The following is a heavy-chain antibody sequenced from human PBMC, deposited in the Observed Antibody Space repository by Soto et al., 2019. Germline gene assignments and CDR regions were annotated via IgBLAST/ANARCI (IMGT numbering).Heavy chain of an antibody. Sequence: PGGSLRLSCAASGFTFSSYSMNWVRQAPGKGLEWVSSISSSSSYIYYADSVKGRFTISRDNAKNSLYLQMNSLRAEDTAVYYCARARGTSLNDAFDIWGQGTMLTVSS. D-gene: IGHD2-2*01. CDR1: GFTFSSYS. V-gene: IGHV3-21*01. CDR2: ISSSSSYI. CDR3: ARARGTSLNDAFDI. J-gene: IGHJ3*02.